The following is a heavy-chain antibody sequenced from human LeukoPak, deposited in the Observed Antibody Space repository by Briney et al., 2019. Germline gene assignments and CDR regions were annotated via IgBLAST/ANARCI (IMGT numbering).Heavy chain of an antibody. D-gene: IGHD5-12*01. J-gene: IGHJ4*01. CDR1: GFTFSSYA. CDR2: ISGSGGET. CDR3: VRHFNSVATMQIDY. Sequence: PGGSLRLSCAASGFTFSSYAMSWVRQAPGKGLEWVSQISGSGGETYYADSVKGRFTISRDNTKNSVYLEMTSLRADDTAFYHCVRHFNSVATMQIDYWGQGILVSVSS. V-gene: IGHV3-23*01.